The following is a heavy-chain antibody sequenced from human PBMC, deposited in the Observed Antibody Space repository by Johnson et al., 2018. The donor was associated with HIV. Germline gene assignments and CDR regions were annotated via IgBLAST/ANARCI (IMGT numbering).Heavy chain of an antibody. J-gene: IGHJ3*02. D-gene: IGHD6-13*01. CDR2: ISYDGSNK. Sequence: QVQLVESGGGLVKPGGSLRLSCAASGFTFSDYYMSWIRQAPGKGLEWVAVISYDGSNKYYADSVKGRFTISRDSANNTLFLQMNNVRLEDTAVYYCVKGIAELLNYIAFDIWGRGIMVTVSS. V-gene: IGHV3-30*18. CDR3: VKGIAELLNYIAFDI. CDR1: GFTFSDYY.